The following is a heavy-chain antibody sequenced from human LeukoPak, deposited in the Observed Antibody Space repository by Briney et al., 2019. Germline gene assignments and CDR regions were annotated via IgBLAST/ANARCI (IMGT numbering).Heavy chain of an antibody. CDR2: IYHSGTT. V-gene: IGHV4-28*01. D-gene: IGHD3-10*01. Sequence: SETLSHTCAVSGYSITSSSWWSWIRQPPGKGLEWIGYIYHSGTTYYNPSLQSRVTMSVDTPKNQFSLKLSSVTAVDTAVYYCARKENVYYYFDYWGQGTLVTVSS. CDR1: GYSITSSSW. CDR3: ARKENVYYYFDY. J-gene: IGHJ4*02.